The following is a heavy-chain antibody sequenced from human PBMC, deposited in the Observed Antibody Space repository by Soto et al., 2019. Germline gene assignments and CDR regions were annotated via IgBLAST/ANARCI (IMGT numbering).Heavy chain of an antibody. CDR2: IDSNGGT. Sequence: QVQLQESGPGLVKPSETLSLTCTVSDDSSSNYKWSWIRQPPGRRLEWIGYIDSNGGTSYNPSLQSRVTISIETSTKQFFLKLSSVTAADTAVYYCVRQGFGRIHGLVDVWGQGTTVTVSS. D-gene: IGHD3-10*01. CDR3: VRQGFGRIHGLVDV. CDR1: DDSSSNYK. V-gene: IGHV4-59*08. J-gene: IGHJ6*02.